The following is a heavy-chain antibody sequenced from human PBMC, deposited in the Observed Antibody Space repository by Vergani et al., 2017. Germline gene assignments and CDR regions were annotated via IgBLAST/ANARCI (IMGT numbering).Heavy chain of an antibody. Sequence: EVQLVESGGGLVQPGRSLRLSCAASGFTFDDYAMHWVRQAPGKGLEWVSFISWNSGSIAYADSVKGRFTISSDSAKNSLYLQMNSLRAEDMALYYCAKGNRRIPAAQIDYWGQGTLVTVSS. D-gene: IGHD6-13*01. CDR3: AKGNRRIPAAQIDY. J-gene: IGHJ4*02. CDR2: ISWNSGSI. CDR1: GFTFDDYA. V-gene: IGHV3-9*03.